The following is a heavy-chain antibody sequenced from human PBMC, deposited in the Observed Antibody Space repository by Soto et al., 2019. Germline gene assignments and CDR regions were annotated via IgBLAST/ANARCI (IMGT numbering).Heavy chain of an antibody. CDR1: GFTFSNYW. D-gene: IGHD3-22*01. J-gene: IGHJ4*02. CDR3: VRDSSGTY. V-gene: IGHV3-74*01. CDR2: INPDGSIT. Sequence: EVQLVESGGGVVQPGGSLRLSCAASGFTFSNYWMFWVRQLPGKGLVWVSRINPDGSITNYADSVKGRFTISRDNAEKTLYLQMSSLRVEDTAVYYCVRDSSGTYWGQGTLVTVSS.